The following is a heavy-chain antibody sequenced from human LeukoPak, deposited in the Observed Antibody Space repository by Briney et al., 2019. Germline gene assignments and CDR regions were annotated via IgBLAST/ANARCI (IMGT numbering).Heavy chain of an antibody. V-gene: IGHV1-69*13. Sequence: SVKVSCKASGYTFTGYYMHWVRQAPGQGLEWMGGIIPIFGTANYAQKFQGRVTITADESTSTAYMELSSLRSEDTAVYYCARDRFRRGAIDYWGQGTLVTVSS. D-gene: IGHD3-16*01. CDR3: ARDRFRRGAIDY. CDR2: IIPIFGTA. CDR1: GYTFTGYY. J-gene: IGHJ4*02.